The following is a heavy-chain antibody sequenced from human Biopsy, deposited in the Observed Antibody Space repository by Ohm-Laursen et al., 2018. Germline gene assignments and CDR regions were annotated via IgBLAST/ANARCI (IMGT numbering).Heavy chain of an antibody. J-gene: IGHJ6*02. Sequence: SLRLSCTAFGFIFSEYYMSWIRQAPGRGLEWVSYISGGGTIYYGDSMKGRVTISRDNAKNSLYLQMHSLRAEDTAVYYCARDTRWSPYSMDVWGQGTTVTVSS. CDR2: ISGGGTI. V-gene: IGHV3-11*01. CDR1: GFIFSEYY. D-gene: IGHD4-23*01. CDR3: ARDTRWSPYSMDV.